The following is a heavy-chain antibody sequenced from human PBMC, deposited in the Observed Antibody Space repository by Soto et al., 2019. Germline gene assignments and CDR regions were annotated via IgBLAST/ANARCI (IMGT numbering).Heavy chain of an antibody. CDR1: GFTFSSYD. Sequence: GGSLRLSCAASGFTFSSYDMHWVRQATGKGLEWVSAIGTAGSTYYADSVKGRFTISRDNSKNTLYLQMNSLRAEDTAVYYCAKDRSWEAENDAFDIWGQGTMVTVSS. CDR2: IGTAGST. D-gene: IGHD6-13*01. J-gene: IGHJ3*02. CDR3: AKDRSWEAENDAFDI. V-gene: IGHV3-23*01.